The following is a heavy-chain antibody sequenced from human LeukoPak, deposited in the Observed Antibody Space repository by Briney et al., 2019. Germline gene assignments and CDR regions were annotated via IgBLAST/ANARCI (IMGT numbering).Heavy chain of an antibody. CDR2: NTGDGGST. CDR3: ARPRQCYSTTSCANHFDY. J-gene: IGHJ4*02. Sequence: QPGGSMIFSNASSGFLINTYRKHWLRPARREGEVRVSRNTGDGGSTSYADSVKGRFTISRDNAKNTLYLEMNSLRAEDTAVYYCARPRQCYSTTSCANHFDYWGQGTLVTVSS. CDR1: GFLINTYR. D-gene: IGHD2-2*01. V-gene: IGHV3-74*01.